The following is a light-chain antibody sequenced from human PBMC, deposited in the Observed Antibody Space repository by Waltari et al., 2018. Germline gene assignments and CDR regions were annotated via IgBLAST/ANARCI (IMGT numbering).Light chain of an antibody. CDR3: SSYTSSSTFDVV. CDR2: DVS. Sequence: QSALTQPASVSGSPGQSITISCTGTSSDGGGFNYVPWYQQHPSKAPKLMIYDVSKRPSGVSNRFSGSKSGNTSSLTISGLQAEDEADYYCSSYTSSSTFDVVFGGGTKLTVL. J-gene: IGLJ2*01. CDR1: SSDGGGFNY. V-gene: IGLV2-14*01.